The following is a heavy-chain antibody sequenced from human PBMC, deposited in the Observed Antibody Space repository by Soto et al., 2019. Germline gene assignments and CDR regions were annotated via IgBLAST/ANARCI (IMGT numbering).Heavy chain of an antibody. J-gene: IGHJ4*02. V-gene: IGHV4-38-2*02. Sequence: SETLSLTCTVAGHSINSDYYWGWIRQPPGKGLEWIGSIYPGGGTYYNPSLKSRVTISIDTSKNQFSLRLTSVTAADTAMYYCARKGYYPSGRINLLDSWGQGTLVTVSS. D-gene: IGHD3-10*01. CDR1: GHSINSDYY. CDR2: IYPGGGT. CDR3: ARKGYYPSGRINLLDS.